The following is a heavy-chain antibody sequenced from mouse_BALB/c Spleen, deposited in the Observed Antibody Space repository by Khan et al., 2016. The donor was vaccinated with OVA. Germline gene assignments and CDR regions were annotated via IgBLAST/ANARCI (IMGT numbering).Heavy chain of an antibody. CDR1: GFTFSAYS. CDR3: ASHLTESIAY. V-gene: IGHV5-6*01. J-gene: IGHJ3*01. CDR2: ISSGADYT. D-gene: IGHD4-1*01. Sequence: EVELVESGGDLVKPGGSLKLSCAASGFTFSAYSMSWVRQTPDKRLEWVATISSGADYTYYPDGVKGRFTISRDNAKNTLYLQMSSLKSEDTAMYYCASHLTESIAYWGQGTLVTVSA.